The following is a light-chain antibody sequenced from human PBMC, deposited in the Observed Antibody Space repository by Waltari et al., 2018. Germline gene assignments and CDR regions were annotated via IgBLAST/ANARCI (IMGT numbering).Light chain of an antibody. CDR1: QDISNY. CDR2: EAS. J-gene: IGKJ4*01. Sequence: DIQMTQSPSSLSASIGDRVTITCRASQDISNYCHWYHVKPGKAPKLLIYEASYLETGVPSMFSGSRSGTDFSFSISSLQPEDVGTYYCQQYETDPTFGGGTTVDIK. V-gene: IGKV1-33*01. CDR3: QQYETDPT.